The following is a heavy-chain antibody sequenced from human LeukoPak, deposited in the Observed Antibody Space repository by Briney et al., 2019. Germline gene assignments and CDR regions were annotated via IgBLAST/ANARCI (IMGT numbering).Heavy chain of an antibody. J-gene: IGHJ4*02. CDR3: AKRNTSGWYYFDY. V-gene: IGHV3-23*01. CDR1: GFTFNSYA. Sequence: GGSLRLSCAASGFTFNSYAMSWVHQAPGKGLEWVSAIRDSGGRTYYADSVKGRFTISRDNSKNTLYLQMNSLRADDTAVYYCAKRNTSGWYYFDYWGQGTLVTVSS. CDR2: IRDSGGRT. D-gene: IGHD6-19*01.